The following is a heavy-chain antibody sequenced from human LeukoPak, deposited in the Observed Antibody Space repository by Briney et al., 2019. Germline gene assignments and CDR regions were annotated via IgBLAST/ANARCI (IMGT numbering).Heavy chain of an antibody. V-gene: IGHV3-7*03. Sequence: GSLRLSCAVTGLTFSGYWVTWVRQAPGKGLEWVANINQDASEKYYVESVKGRFAISRDNAKNSLYLQMNSLRAEDTALYHCARDLGGGGDRYFDLWGRGTLVTVSS. J-gene: IGHJ2*01. CDR3: ARDLGGGGDRYFDL. CDR2: INQDASEK. CDR1: GLTFSGYW. D-gene: IGHD2-21*02.